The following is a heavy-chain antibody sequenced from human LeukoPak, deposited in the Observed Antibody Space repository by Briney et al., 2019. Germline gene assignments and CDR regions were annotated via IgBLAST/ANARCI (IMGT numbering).Heavy chain of an antibody. CDR2: IIPIFGTA. V-gene: IGHV1-69*05. D-gene: IGHD2-2*01. CDR1: GGTFSSYA. Sequence: GSSVKVSCKASGGTFSSYAISWVRQAPGQGLEWMGGIIPIFGTANYAQKFQGRVTITTDESTSTAYMELSSLRSEDTAVYYCARVPAAAYYFDYWGQGTLVTVSS. CDR3: ARVPAAAYYFDY. J-gene: IGHJ4*02.